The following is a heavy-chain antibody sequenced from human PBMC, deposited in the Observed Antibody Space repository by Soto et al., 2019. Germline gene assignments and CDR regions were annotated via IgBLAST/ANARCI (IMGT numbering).Heavy chain of an antibody. CDR2: IYYSGST. J-gene: IGHJ6*02. CDR1: GGSISSYY. D-gene: IGHD6-19*01. V-gene: IGHV4-59*12. Sequence: SETLSLTCTVSGGSISSYYWSWIRQPPGKGLEWIGYIYYSGSTNYNPSLKSRVTMSVDTSKNQFSLKLSSVTAADTAVYYCARAAPEADYYYGMDVWGQATTVTVSS. CDR3: ARAAPEADYYYGMDV.